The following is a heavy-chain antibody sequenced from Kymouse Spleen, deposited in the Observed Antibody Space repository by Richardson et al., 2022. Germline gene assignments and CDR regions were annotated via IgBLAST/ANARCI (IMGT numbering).Heavy chain of an antibody. CDR3: AKVGAIAAPYYYYGMDV. J-gene: IGHJ6*02. CDR1: GFTFSSYA. Sequence: EVQLVESGGGLVQPGGSLRLSCAASGFTFSSYAMSWVRQAPGKGLEWVSAISGSGGSTYYADSVKGRFTISRDNSKNTLYLQMNSLRAEDTAVYYCAKVGAIAAPYYYYGMDVWGQGTTVTVSS. D-gene: IGHD6-6*01. V-gene: IGHV3-23*04. CDR2: ISGSGGST.